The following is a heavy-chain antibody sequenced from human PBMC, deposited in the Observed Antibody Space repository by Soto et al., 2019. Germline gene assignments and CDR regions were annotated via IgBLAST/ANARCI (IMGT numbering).Heavy chain of an antibody. CDR2: ISAYNGNT. D-gene: IGHD2-2*01. CDR3: ARAPEPMLGYCSSTSCYPRLDY. V-gene: IGHV1-18*01. Sequence: ASVKVSCKASGYTFTSYGISWVRQAPGQGLEWMGWISAYNGNTNYAQKLQGRVTMTTDTSTSTAYMELRSLRSDDTAVYYCARAPEPMLGYCSSTSCYPRLDYWGQGTLVTVSS. J-gene: IGHJ4*02. CDR1: GYTFTSYG.